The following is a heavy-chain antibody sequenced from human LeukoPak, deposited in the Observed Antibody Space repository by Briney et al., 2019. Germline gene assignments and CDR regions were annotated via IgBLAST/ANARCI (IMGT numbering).Heavy chain of an antibody. D-gene: IGHD1-26*01. CDR2: INPNSGGT. CDR1: GYTFTGYY. Sequence: ASVKVSCKASGYTFTGYYMHWVRQAPGQGLEWLGWINPNSGGTNYAQKFQGRVTMTRHTSISTAYMELSRLRSDDLGVYYCARTGGSYYDSPFDYWGQGTLVTVSS. CDR3: ARTGGSYYDSPFDY. J-gene: IGHJ4*02. V-gene: IGHV1-2*02.